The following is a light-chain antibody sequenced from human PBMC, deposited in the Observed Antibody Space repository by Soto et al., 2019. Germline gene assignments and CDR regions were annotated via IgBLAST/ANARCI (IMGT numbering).Light chain of an antibody. CDR2: VAS. CDR1: QTISSN. CDR3: QQFNNWPHT. Sequence: DIVMKQSPATLSVSPGERATLSCRASQTISSNLAWYQQKPGQAPRLLIYVASYRATGIPARFSGSGSGTEYTLTISNLQAEDFAVYYCQQFNNWPHTFGQGTRLEI. J-gene: IGKJ5*01. V-gene: IGKV3-15*01.